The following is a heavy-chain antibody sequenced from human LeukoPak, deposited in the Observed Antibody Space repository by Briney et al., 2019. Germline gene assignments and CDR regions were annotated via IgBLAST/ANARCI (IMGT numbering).Heavy chain of an antibody. Sequence: SETLSLTCTVSGGSISSSSYYWGWIRQPPGKGLEWIGSIYYSGITYYNPSLKSRVTISVDTSKTQFSLKLLSATAADTAVYYCARGRDDYTDYNWFEPWGQGTLVTVSS. J-gene: IGHJ5*02. V-gene: IGHV4-39*01. D-gene: IGHD4-11*01. CDR3: ARGRDDYTDYNWFEP. CDR1: GGSISSSSYY. CDR2: IYYSGIT.